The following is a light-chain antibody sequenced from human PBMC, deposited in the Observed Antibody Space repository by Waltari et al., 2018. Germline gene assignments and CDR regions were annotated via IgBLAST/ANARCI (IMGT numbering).Light chain of an antibody. V-gene: IGKV1-39*01. CDR3: QQSYSTPWT. CDR2: AAS. Sequence: DIQMTQSPSSLSASVGDRVTITCRASQSISSYVNWYQQKPGKAPKLLIYAASSLQSGVPSRFSGSGSGTYFTLTISSLQPEDFATYYCQQSYSTPWTFGQGTKVEIK. CDR1: QSISSY. J-gene: IGKJ1*01.